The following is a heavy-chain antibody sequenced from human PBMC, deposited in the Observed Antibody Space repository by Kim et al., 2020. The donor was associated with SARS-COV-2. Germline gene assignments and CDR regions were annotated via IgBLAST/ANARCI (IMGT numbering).Heavy chain of an antibody. CDR1: GGSISSSSYY. CDR3: ARLDRNYDSSGYLFDY. V-gene: IGHV4-39*01. Sequence: SQTLSLTCTVSGGSISSSSYYWGWIRQPPGKGLEWIGSIYYSGSTYYNPSLKSRVTISVDTSKNQFSLKLSSVTAADTAVYYCARLDRNYDSSGYLFDYWGQGTLVTVSS. D-gene: IGHD3-22*01. CDR2: IYYSGST. J-gene: IGHJ4*02.